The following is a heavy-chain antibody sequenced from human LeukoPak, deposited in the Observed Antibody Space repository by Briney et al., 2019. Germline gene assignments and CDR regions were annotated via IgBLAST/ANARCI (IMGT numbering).Heavy chain of an antibody. CDR1: GGSISSYY. CDR2: IYHSGST. J-gene: IGHJ4*02. Sequence: SETLSLTCTVSGGSISSYYWSWIRQPPGKGLEWIGSIYHSGSTYYNPSLKSRVTISVDTSKNQFSLKLSSVTAADTAVYYCARESTVTYFFDYWGQGTLVTVSS. D-gene: IGHD4-17*01. CDR3: ARESTVTYFFDY. V-gene: IGHV4-59*08.